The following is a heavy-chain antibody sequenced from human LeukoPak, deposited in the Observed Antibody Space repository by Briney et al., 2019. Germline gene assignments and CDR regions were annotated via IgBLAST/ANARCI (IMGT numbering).Heavy chain of an antibody. CDR1: GGSISSSSYY. D-gene: IGHD1-26*01. CDR3: ASEYGSYSYFDY. V-gene: IGHV4-39*07. Sequence: SETLSLTCTVSGGSISSSSYYWGWIRQPPGTGLEWIGSIYYSGSTNYNPSLKSRVTISVDTSKNQFSLKLSSVTAADTAVYYCASEYGSYSYFDYWGQGTLVTVSS. J-gene: IGHJ4*02. CDR2: IYYSGST.